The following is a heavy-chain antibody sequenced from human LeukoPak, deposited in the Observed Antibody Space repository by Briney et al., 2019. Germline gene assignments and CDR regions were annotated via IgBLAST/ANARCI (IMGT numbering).Heavy chain of an antibody. J-gene: IGHJ4*02. CDR1: GFTFSSYA. CDR3: ARDSGSWYWKPSSVDY. V-gene: IGHV3-23*01. D-gene: IGHD6-13*01. CDR2: ISASGGRT. Sequence: GGSLRLSCAASGFTFSSYAMTWVRQTPGKRLEWVSGISASGGRTYYADSVRGRFTISRDNSKNTLYLEMNSLRAEDTAVYYCARDSGSWYWKPSSVDYWGQGILVTVSS.